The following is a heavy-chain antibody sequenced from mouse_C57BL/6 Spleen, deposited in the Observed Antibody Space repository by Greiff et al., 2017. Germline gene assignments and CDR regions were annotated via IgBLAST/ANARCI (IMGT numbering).Heavy chain of an antibody. CDR1: GYSITSGYY. Sequence: ESGPGLVKPSQSLSLTCSVTGYSITSGYYWNWIRQFPGNKLEWMGYISYDGSNNYNPSLKNRISITRDTSKNQFFLKLNSVTTEDTATYYCARGEGAMDYWGQGTSVTVSS. CDR2: ISYDGSN. V-gene: IGHV3-6*01. J-gene: IGHJ4*01. CDR3: ARGEGAMDY.